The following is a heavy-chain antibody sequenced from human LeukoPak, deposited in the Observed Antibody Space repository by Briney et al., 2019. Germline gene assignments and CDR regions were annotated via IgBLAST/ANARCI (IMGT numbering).Heavy chain of an antibody. CDR2: INHSGST. CDR3: ARDYGFGWFGELSETHFDY. D-gene: IGHD3-10*01. V-gene: IGHV4-34*01. CDR1: GGSFSGYY. Sequence: SETLSLTCAVYGGSFSGYYWSWIRQPPGKGLEWIGEINHSGSTNYNPSLKSRVTISVDTSKNQFSLKLSSVTAADTAVYYCARDYGFGWFGELSETHFDYWGQGTLVTVSS. J-gene: IGHJ4*02.